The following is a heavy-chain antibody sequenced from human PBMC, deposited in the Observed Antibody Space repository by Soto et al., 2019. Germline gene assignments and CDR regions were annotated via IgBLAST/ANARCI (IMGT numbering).Heavy chain of an antibody. CDR1: GGSISSSSYY. J-gene: IGHJ6*03. Sequence: SETLSLTCTVSGGSISSSSYYWGWIRQPPGKGLEWIGSIYYSGSTYYNPSLKSRVTISVDTSKNQFSLKLSSVTAADTAVYYCARGGATRGDDILTGYGDYYYMDVWGKGTTVTVSS. CDR3: ARGGATRGDDILTGYGDYYYMDV. V-gene: IGHV4-39*01. CDR2: IYYSGST. D-gene: IGHD3-9*01.